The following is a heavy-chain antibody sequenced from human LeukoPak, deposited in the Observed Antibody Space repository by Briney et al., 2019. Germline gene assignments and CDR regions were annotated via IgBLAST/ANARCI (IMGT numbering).Heavy chain of an antibody. CDR3: ASLYGDYGGGY. CDR2: IYISGST. V-gene: IGHV4-4*07. CDR1: GGSFNIYY. Sequence: SETLSLTCTVSGGSFNIYYWNWIRQPAGKGLEYIGRIYISGSTNYNPSLKSRVTMSVDTSKNQFSLKLSSVTAADTAVYYCASLYGDYGGGYWGQGTLVTVSS. D-gene: IGHD4-17*01. J-gene: IGHJ4*02.